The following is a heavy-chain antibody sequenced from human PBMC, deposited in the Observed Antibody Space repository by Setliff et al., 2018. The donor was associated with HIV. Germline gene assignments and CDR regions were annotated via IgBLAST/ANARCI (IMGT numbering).Heavy chain of an antibody. Sequence: GGSLRLSCAASGFTVSSNYMSWVRQAPGKGLEWVSLIYSGGSTYYADSVKGRFTISRDNSKNTLYLQMNSLRAEDTAVYYCTSVHYCGTTRCYIFDYWGQGAMVTVSS. J-gene: IGHJ4*02. CDR3: TSVHYCGTTRCYIFDY. D-gene: IGHD2-2*02. V-gene: IGHV3-53*01. CDR1: GFTVSSNY. CDR2: IYSGGST.